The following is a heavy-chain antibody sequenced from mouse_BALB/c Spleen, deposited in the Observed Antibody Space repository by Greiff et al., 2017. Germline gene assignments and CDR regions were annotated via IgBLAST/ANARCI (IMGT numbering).Heavy chain of an antibody. J-gene: IGHJ4*01. Sequence: EVQLQQSGAELVKPGASVKLSCTAPGFNIKDTYMHWVKQRPEQGLEWIGRIDPANGNTKYDPKFQGKATITADTSSNTAYLQLSSLTSEDTAVYYCARKVITTVVARNAMDYWGQGTSVTVSS. CDR2: IDPANGNT. CDR3: ARKVITTVVARNAMDY. V-gene: IGHV14-3*02. CDR1: GFNIKDTY. D-gene: IGHD1-1*01.